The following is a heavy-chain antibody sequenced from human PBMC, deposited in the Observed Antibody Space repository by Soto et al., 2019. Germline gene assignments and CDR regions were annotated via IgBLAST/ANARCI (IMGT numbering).Heavy chain of an antibody. Sequence: SETLSLTCTVSGGSISSYYWSWIRQPPGKGLEWIGYIYYSGSTNYNPSLKSRVTISVDTSKNQFSLKLSSVTAADTAVYYCARVGWAPLWFGQYYCDYWGQGTLVTVSS. CDR2: IYYSGST. D-gene: IGHD3-10*01. CDR1: GGSISSYY. V-gene: IGHV4-59*01. J-gene: IGHJ4*02. CDR3: ARVGWAPLWFGQYYCDY.